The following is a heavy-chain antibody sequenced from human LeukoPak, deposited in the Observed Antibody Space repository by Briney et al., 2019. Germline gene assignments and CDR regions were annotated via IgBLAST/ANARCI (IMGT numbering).Heavy chain of an antibody. J-gene: IGHJ4*02. Sequence: SETLSLTCTVSGGSISSGDYYWSWIRQPPGKGLEWIGYIYYSGSTYYNPSLKSRVTISVDTSKNQFSLKLSSVTAADTAVYYCAREMTTVTNCYFDYWGQGTLVTVSS. CDR3: AREMTTVTNCYFDY. V-gene: IGHV4-30-4*01. D-gene: IGHD4-17*01. CDR2: IYYSGST. CDR1: GGSISSGDYY.